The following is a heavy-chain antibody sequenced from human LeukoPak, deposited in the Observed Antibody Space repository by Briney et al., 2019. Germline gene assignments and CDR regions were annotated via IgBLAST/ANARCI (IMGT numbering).Heavy chain of an antibody. Sequence: SETLSLTCAVYGGSFSGYYWSWIRQPPRKGLEWIGEINHSGSTNYNPSLKSRVTISVDTSKNQFTLKLSSVTAADTAVYYCARANSESLPAVGAFDIWGQGTMVTVSS. J-gene: IGHJ3*02. CDR2: INHSGST. D-gene: IGHD1-26*01. V-gene: IGHV4-34*01. CDR1: GGSFSGYY. CDR3: ARANSESLPAVGAFDI.